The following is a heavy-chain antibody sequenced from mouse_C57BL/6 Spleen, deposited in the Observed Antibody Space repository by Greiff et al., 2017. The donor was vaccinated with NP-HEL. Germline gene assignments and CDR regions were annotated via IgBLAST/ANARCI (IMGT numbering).Heavy chain of an antibody. CDR2: INPSTGGT. CDR3: ARGLREAMDY. CDR1: GYSFTGYY. V-gene: IGHV1-42*01. Sequence: VQLQQSGPELVKPGASVKISCKASGYSFTGYYMNWVKQSPEKSLEWIGEINPSTGGTTYNQKFKAKATLTVDKSSSTAYMQLKSLTSEDSAVYYCARGLREAMDYWGQGTSVTVSS. J-gene: IGHJ4*01.